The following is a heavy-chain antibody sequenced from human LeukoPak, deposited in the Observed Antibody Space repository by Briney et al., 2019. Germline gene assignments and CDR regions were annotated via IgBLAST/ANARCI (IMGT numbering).Heavy chain of an antibody. D-gene: IGHD3-10*01. CDR3: ARSRNITMVRGEYFDY. J-gene: IGHJ4*02. Sequence: SETLSLTCTVSGGSISSSSYYWGWIRQPPGKGLEWIGSIYYSGSTYYNPSLKSRVTIPVDTSKNQFSLKLSSVTAADTAVYYCARSRNITMVRGEYFDYWGQGTLVTVSS. CDR1: GGSISSSSYY. CDR2: IYYSGST. V-gene: IGHV4-39*01.